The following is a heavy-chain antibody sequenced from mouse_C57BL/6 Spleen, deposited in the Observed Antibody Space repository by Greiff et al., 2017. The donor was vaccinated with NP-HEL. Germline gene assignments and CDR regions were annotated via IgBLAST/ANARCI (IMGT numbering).Heavy chain of an antibody. D-gene: IGHD2-5*01. J-gene: IGHJ3*01. CDR1: GYSFTDYN. Sequence: VHVKQSGPELVKPGASVKISCKASGYSFTDYNMNWVKQSNGKSLEWIGVINPNYGTTSYNQKFKGKATLTVDQSSSTAYMQLNSLTSEDSAVYYCARSAYYSNPAWFAYWGQGTLVTVSA. V-gene: IGHV1-39*01. CDR2: INPNYGTT. CDR3: ARSAYYSNPAWFAY.